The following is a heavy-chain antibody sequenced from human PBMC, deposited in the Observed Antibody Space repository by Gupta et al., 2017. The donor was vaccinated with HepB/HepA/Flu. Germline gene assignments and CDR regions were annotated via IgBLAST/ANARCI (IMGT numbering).Heavy chain of an antibody. J-gene: IGHJ5*02. CDR3: ARVKKDIVVVPAAISWFDP. V-gene: IGHV4-34*01. CDR2: INHSGST. Sequence: QVQLQQWGAGLLKPSETLSLTCAVYGGSFSGYYWSWIRQPPGKGLEWIGEINHSGSTKYKPSLKSRVTISVDTSKNQFSLKLSSVTAADTAVYYCARVKKDIVVVPAAISWFDPWGQGTLVTVSS. D-gene: IGHD2-2*01. CDR1: GGSFSGYY.